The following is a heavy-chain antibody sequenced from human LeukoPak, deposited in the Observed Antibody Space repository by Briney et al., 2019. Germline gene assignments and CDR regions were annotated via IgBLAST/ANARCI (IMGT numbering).Heavy chain of an antibody. CDR1: GYSSTSYW. J-gene: IGHJ4*02. CDR3: ARHYPGGDYFIDY. D-gene: IGHD4-17*01. V-gene: IGHV5-51*01. Sequence: GESLKISCKGSGYSSTSYWIGWVRQLPAKGVEWVVSIYPDDSDTRYSPSFQDQVIISADKSISTAHQQCSSLNASDTAMYYSARHYPGGDYFIDYWGQGTLVTVSS. CDR2: IYPDDSDT.